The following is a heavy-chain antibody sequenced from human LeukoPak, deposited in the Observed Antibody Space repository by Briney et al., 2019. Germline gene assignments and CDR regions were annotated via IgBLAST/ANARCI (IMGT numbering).Heavy chain of an antibody. CDR3: ARDSSAMVEFFDY. CDR2: ISYDGSNK. Sequence: GGSLRLSCAASGSTFSSYAMHWVRQAPGKGLEWVAVISYDGSNKYYADSVKGRFTISRDNSKNTLYLQMNSLRAEDTAVYYCARDSSAMVEFFDYWGQGTLITVSS. V-gene: IGHV3-30-3*01. J-gene: IGHJ4*02. D-gene: IGHD4/OR15-4a*01. CDR1: GSTFSSYA.